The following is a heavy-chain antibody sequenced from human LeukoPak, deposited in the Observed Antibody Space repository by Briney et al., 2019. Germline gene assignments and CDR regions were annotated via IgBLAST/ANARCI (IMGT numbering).Heavy chain of an antibody. J-gene: IGHJ4*02. V-gene: IGHV4-34*01. Sequence: SETLSLTCAVYGGSFSGYYWSWIRQPPGKGLEWIGEINHSGSTNYNPSLKSRVTISVDTSQNQFSLKLSSVTAADTAVYYCARGEKVSSGWPISSCYFDYWGQGTLVTVSS. D-gene: IGHD6-19*01. CDR3: ARGEKVSSGWPISSCYFDY. CDR1: GGSFSGYY. CDR2: INHSGST.